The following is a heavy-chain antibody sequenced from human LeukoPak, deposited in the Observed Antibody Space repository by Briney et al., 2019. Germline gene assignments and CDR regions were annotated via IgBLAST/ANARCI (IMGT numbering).Heavy chain of an antibody. D-gene: IGHD2-21*02. Sequence: GSLRLSCAASRFIFSSYAMHWVRQAPGKGLEWVAVLSYDGSDKYYADSVKGRFTISRDNSKNTLYLQMNSLRAEDTALYYCAKDLGVVVTVGGAFDIWGQGTMVTVSS. CDR1: RFIFSSYA. CDR3: AKDLGVVVTVGGAFDI. CDR2: LSYDGSDK. V-gene: IGHV3-30*04. J-gene: IGHJ3*02.